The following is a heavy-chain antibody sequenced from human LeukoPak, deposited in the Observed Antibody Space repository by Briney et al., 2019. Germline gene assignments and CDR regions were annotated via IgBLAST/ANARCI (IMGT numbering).Heavy chain of an antibody. V-gene: IGHV4-4*07. J-gene: IGHJ5*02. CDR1: GGSISNYY. D-gene: IGHD5-18*01. CDR3: ARGSAMVTTYRGGNWFDP. Sequence: SETLSLTCTVSGGSISNYYWSWIWQPAGKGLEWLGRTHTSGSTNYNPSLKSRVTMSVDTSKNQFSLKLSSVTAADTAVYYCARGSAMVTTYRGGNWFDPWGQGTLVTVSS. CDR2: THTSGST.